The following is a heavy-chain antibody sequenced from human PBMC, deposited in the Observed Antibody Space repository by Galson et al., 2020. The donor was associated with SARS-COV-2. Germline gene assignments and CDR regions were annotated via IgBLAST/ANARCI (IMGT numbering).Heavy chain of an antibody. Sequence: SETLSLTCTVSGGSISSGGYYWSWIRQHPGKGLEWIGYIYYSGSTYYNPSLKSRVTISVDPSKNQFSLKLSSVTAADTAVYYCARDRSMVRGVIGGWFDPWGQGTLVTVSS. CDR1: GGSISSGGYY. D-gene: IGHD3-10*01. J-gene: IGHJ5*02. CDR2: IYYSGST. CDR3: ARDRSMVRGVIGGWFDP. V-gene: IGHV4-31*03.